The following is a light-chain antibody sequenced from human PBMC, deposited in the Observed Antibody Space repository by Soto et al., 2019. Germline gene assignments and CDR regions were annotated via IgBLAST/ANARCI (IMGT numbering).Light chain of an antibody. CDR2: STN. J-gene: IGLJ2*01. CDR1: TGAVTSGYY. V-gene: IGLV7-43*01. CDR3: LLYYGGARV. Sequence: QTVVPQEPSLTVSPGGTVTLTCASSTGAVTSGYYPNWFQQKPGQAPRSLIYSTNNKQSWTPARFSGSLLGGKAALTLSGVQPEDEAEYYCLLYYGGARVFGGGTKLTVL.